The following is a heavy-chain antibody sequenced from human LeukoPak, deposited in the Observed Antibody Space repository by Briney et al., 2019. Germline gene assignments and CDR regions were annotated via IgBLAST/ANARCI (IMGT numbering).Heavy chain of an antibody. CDR3: ARDKEAAVDFWSGYYPL. CDR2: IKRDGSEK. CDR1: GFTFSSYW. J-gene: IGHJ4*02. Sequence: PGGSLRLSCAASGFTFSSYWMGWVRQAPGKGLEWVANIKRDGSEKYYGDSVKGRFTVSRDNAMNSLYLQMTSLRAEDTAVYYCARDKEAAVDFWSGYYPLWGQGTLVIFSS. V-gene: IGHV3-7*01. D-gene: IGHD3-3*01.